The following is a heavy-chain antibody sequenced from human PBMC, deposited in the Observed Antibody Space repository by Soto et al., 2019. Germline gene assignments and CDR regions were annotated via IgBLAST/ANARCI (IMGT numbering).Heavy chain of an antibody. Sequence: GGSLRLSCAASGFTFSSYAMSWVPQAPGKGLEWVSAIRGSGGSTYFADSVKGRFTISRDNSKNTLYLQMNSLRAEDTAVYYCAKSPQDPYFWFDPWGQGTLVTVSS. CDR1: GFTFSSYA. CDR3: AKSPQDPYFWFDP. CDR2: IRGSGGST. D-gene: IGHD2-15*01. J-gene: IGHJ5*02. V-gene: IGHV3-23*01.